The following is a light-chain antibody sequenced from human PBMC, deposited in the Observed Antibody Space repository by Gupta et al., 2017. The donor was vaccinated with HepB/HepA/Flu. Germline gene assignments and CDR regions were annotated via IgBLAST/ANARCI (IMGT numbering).Light chain of an antibody. CDR1: NIGTKS. CDR3: QVWHSDSDMSIAHTVYV. V-gene: IGLV3-21*01. J-gene: IGLJ1*01. Sequence: SSVLTQPSSVSVAPGPTAEIPCGGTNIGTKSVHGYQKKTGQAPVLVIDYGSDRPSGIPERCSGSISGHTATLTISRVGAGYGADDDGQVWHSDSDMSIAHTVYVFGSGTKLIVL. CDR2: YGS.